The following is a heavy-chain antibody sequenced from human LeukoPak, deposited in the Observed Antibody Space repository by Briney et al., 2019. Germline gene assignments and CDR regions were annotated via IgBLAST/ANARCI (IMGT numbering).Heavy chain of an antibody. D-gene: IGHD3-10*01. Sequence: PGGSLRLSCAASGFTFSDHYMDWVRQAPGKGLEWVGRIRNKANSYTTDYAASVKGRFTISRDDSKSSLFLQMNSLKTEDTAVYYRAREGYDSGTYYYYWGQGTLVTVSS. V-gene: IGHV3-72*01. CDR1: GFTFSDHY. CDR2: IRNKANSYTT. CDR3: AREGYDSGTYYYY. J-gene: IGHJ4*02.